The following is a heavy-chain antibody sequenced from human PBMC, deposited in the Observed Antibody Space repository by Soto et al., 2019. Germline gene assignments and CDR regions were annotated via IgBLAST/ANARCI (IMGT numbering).Heavy chain of an antibody. CDR2: IIPILGIA. CDR1: GGTFSSYT. V-gene: IGHV1-69*02. D-gene: IGHD6-19*01. J-gene: IGHJ4*02. CDR3: ARLEAVAGPLNY. Sequence: QVQLVQSGAEVKKPGSSVKVSCKASGGTFSSYTISWVRQAPGQGLEWMGRIIPILGIANYAQKFQGRVTITADKSTSPAYMELSSLRSEDTAVYYCARLEAVAGPLNYWGQGTLVTVSS.